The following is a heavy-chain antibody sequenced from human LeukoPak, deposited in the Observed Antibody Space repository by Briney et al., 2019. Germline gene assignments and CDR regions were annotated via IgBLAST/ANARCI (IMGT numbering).Heavy chain of an antibody. CDR3: GRGYCSGGSCYSFGMDV. V-gene: IGHV1-69*06. Sequence: ASVKVSCKASGGTFSSYAISWVRQAPGQGLEWMGGIIPIFGTANYAQKFQGRVTITADKSTSTAYMELSSLRSEDTAVYYCGRGYCSGGSCYSFGMDVWGKGPTVTVSS. CDR1: GGTFSSYA. CDR2: IIPIFGTA. D-gene: IGHD2-15*01. J-gene: IGHJ6*04.